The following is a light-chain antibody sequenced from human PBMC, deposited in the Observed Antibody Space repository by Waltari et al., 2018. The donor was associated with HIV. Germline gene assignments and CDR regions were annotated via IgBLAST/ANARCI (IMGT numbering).Light chain of an antibody. CDR3: QSADNSDTYYV. J-gene: IGLJ1*01. Sequence: SYELTQPPSISVSPGQTARITCSGESLADQYVYWYQHKPGQAPLLVMDKDTEMPSGIPERFCGSTSGITVTLTIDVVQAEDEADYYCQSADNSDTYYVFGSGTKVTVL. V-gene: IGLV3-25*03. CDR1: SLADQY. CDR2: KDT.